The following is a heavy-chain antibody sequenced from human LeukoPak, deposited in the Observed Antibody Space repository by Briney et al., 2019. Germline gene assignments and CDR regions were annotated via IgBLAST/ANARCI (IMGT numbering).Heavy chain of an antibody. J-gene: IGHJ4*02. V-gene: IGHV4-39*07. CDR3: ARFLTMVRGVLNTVDY. D-gene: IGHD3-10*01. Sequence: SETLSLTCTVSYGSISDISYYWGWIRQPPGKGLEWIGSIYYSGRTYYNSSLKSRVTISVDTSQNQFSLKLSSVTAADTAVYYCARFLTMVRGVLNTVDYWGQGTLVTVSS. CDR2: IYYSGRT. CDR1: YGSISDISYY.